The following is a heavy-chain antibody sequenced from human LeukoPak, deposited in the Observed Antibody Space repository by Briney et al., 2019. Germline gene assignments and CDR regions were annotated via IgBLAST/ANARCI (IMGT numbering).Heavy chain of an antibody. D-gene: IGHD2-2*02. J-gene: IGHJ5*02. V-gene: IGHV1-18*01. Sequence: ASVKVSCKASGYTFTSYGISWVRQAPGQGLEWMGWISAYNGNTNYAQKFQGRVTMTRDMSTSTVYMELSSLRSEDTAVYYCARSGYCSSTSCYRARNWFDPWGQGTLVTVSS. CDR2: ISAYNGNT. CDR1: GYTFTSYG. CDR3: ARSGYCSSTSCYRARNWFDP.